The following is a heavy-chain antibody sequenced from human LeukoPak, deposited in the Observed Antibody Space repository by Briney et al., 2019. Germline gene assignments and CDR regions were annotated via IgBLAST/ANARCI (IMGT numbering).Heavy chain of an antibody. CDR2: IYYSGST. J-gene: IGHJ4*02. V-gene: IGHV4-59*08. Sequence: PSETLSLTCTVSGGSISSYYWSWIRQPPGKGLEWIGYIYYSGSTNYNPSLKSRVTISVDTSKSQFSLKLSSVTAADTAVYYCARQRYGNFDYWGQGTLVTVSS. D-gene: IGHD4-17*01. CDR1: GGSISSYY. CDR3: ARQRYGNFDY.